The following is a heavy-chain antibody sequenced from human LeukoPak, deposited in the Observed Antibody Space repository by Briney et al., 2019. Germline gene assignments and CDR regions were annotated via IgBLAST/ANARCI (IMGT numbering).Heavy chain of an antibody. D-gene: IGHD2-21*02. CDR1: GGSISSFSYY. CDR3: ARVRGDSPYSFDY. J-gene: IGHJ4*02. CDR2: IYYSVST. Sequence: SETLSLTCTVSGGSISSFSYYWGWIRQPPGRGLEWIGTIYYSVSTYYNPSLKSRVTISTDTSKNQFSLNLRSVTAADTAVYYCARVRGDSPYSFDYWGQGTLVTVSS. V-gene: IGHV4-39*07.